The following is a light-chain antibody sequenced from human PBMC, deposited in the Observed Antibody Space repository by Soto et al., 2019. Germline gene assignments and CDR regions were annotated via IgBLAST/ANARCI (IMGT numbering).Light chain of an antibody. J-gene: IGLJ2*01. Sequence: QAVVTQPPSASGTPGQRVTISCSGSSSNIGSNTVNWYQQLPGTAPKLLIYSNNQRPSGVPDRFSGPKSGTSASLAISGLQSEDEADYYCAAWDDSLNGVVFGGGTQLTVL. CDR1: SSNIGSNT. CDR3: AAWDDSLNGVV. V-gene: IGLV1-44*01. CDR2: SNN.